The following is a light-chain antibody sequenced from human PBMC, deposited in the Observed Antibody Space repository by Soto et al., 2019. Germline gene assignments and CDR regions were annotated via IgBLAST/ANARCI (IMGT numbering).Light chain of an antibody. CDR1: QSVSSSY. CDR2: GAS. J-gene: IGKJ5*01. V-gene: IGKV3-20*01. Sequence: EIVLTQSAGKLGVSRGDGDPLSCRTSQSVSSSYLAWYQQRPGQAPRLLIYGASSRAPGIPDRFSGSGSRTAFTLTMSRLYPEDFAVYYCQQYGSSAASTISQGTRLEIK. CDR3: QQYGSSAAST.